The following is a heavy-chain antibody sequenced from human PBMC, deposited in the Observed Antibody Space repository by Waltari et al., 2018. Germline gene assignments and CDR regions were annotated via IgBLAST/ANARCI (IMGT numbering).Heavy chain of an antibody. CDR2: IWYDGSNK. V-gene: IGHV3-33*01. Sequence: QVQLVESGGGVVQPGRSLRLSCAASGFTFSSYGMHWVRQPPGKGLEWVAGIWYDGSNKYYADSVKGRFTISRDNSKNTLYLQMNSLRAEDTAVYYCARVGRGYSENYFDYWGQGTLVTVSS. CDR1: GFTFSSYG. J-gene: IGHJ4*02. D-gene: IGHD5-18*01. CDR3: ARVGRGYSENYFDY.